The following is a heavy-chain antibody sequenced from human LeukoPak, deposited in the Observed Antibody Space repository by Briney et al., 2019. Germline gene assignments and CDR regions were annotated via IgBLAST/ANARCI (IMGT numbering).Heavy chain of an antibody. CDR3: ASSGAISMIRNNWFDP. D-gene: IGHD3-22*01. V-gene: IGHV3-21*01. Sequence: GESLRLSCAASGLTFGSYSFHWVRQAPGKGLEWVSSISTRSGTYTYYADSVKGRFIISRDNAKNSLYLQMSSLRSDDTAVYYCASSGAISMIRNNWFDPWGQGTLVTVSA. CDR2: ISTRSGTYT. J-gene: IGHJ5*02. CDR1: GLTFGSYS.